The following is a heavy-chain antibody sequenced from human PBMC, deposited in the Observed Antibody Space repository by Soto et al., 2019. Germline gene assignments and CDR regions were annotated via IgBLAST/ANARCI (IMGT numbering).Heavy chain of an antibody. V-gene: IGHV3-23*01. Sequence: PGGSLRLSCAASGFTFSSYAMSWVRQAPGKGLEWVSAISGSGGSTYYADSVKGRFTISRDNSKNTLYLQMNSLRAEDTAVYYCAKSARLGELSLYIFDYWGKGTLVTVSS. CDR2: ISGSGGST. CDR1: GFTFSSYA. CDR3: AKSARLGELSLYIFDY. D-gene: IGHD3-16*02. J-gene: IGHJ4*02.